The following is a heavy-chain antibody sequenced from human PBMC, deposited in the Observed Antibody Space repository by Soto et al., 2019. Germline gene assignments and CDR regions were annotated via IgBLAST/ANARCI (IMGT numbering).Heavy chain of an antibody. D-gene: IGHD1-26*01. V-gene: IGHV4-28*01. CDR3: ARIASGNYYNDALSI. J-gene: IGHJ3*02. CDR2: INYSGST. CDR1: GYSISSNNW. Sequence: SETPSLTCAVSGYSISSNNWWGWIRQPPGKGLEWIGYINYSGSTYYNPSLKSRVTMSVDTSKNQFSLKLHSVTAVDTAVYYCARIASGNYYNDALSIWGKGTMVTVSS.